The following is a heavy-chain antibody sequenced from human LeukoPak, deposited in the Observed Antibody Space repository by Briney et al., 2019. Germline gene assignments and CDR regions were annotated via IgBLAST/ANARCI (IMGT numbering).Heavy chain of an antibody. D-gene: IGHD1-26*01. CDR2: ISSSSSYI. CDR3: ARDGVGATQIDI. Sequence: GGSLRLSCAASGFTFSSYSMNWVRQAPGKGLEWVSSISSSSSYIYYADSVKGRFTISRDNAKNSLYLQMNSLRAEDTAVYYCARDGVGATQIDIWGQGTMVTVSS. V-gene: IGHV3-21*01. J-gene: IGHJ3*02. CDR1: GFTFSSYS.